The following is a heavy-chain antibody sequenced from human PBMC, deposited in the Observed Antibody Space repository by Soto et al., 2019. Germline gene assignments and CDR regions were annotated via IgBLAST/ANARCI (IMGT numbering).Heavy chain of an antibody. D-gene: IGHD4-17*01. V-gene: IGHV4-34*01. J-gene: IGHJ5*02. CDR3: ARVGVRDGDYGVSRFDP. CDR2: INHSGTT. CDR1: GGSFSGDD. Sequence: SETLSLTWAVYGGSFSGDDWSWIRQPPGKGLEWIGEINHSGTTNYNPSLKSRVTISVDTSKNQFSLKLSSVTAADTAVYYCARVGVRDGDYGVSRFDPWGQGTLVTVSS.